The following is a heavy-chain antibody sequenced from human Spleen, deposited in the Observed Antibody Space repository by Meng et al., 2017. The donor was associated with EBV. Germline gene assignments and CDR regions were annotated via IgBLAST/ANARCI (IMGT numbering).Heavy chain of an antibody. CDR3: ARDGSGYGYFDF. Sequence: QVPLQESGPGLVKPSETRSLTCPGSGGSVSRSNYFWTWIRQPPGNGLEWIGNIHNSGSTNYNPSLESRVTISIDTSRNQFSLKLTSVTAADTAMFFRARDGSGYGYFDFWGQGSLVTVSS. V-gene: IGHV4-61*01. CDR2: IHNSGST. D-gene: IGHD5-12*01. J-gene: IGHJ4*02. CDR1: GGSVSRSNYF.